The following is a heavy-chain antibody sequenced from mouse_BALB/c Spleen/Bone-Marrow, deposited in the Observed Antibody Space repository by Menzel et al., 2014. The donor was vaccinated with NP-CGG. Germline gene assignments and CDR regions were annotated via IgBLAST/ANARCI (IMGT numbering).Heavy chain of an antibody. Sequence: QVQLQQSGAELVKPGASMKMSCKASGYTFTSYNLHWIKQTPGQGLEWIGAIYPGNGDTSYNQRFKGKATLTTDKSSNTAHMQLSSLTSEDSAVYYCAREGRSHFDHWGQGSTLTVSS. CDR3: AREGRSHFDH. J-gene: IGHJ2*01. CDR1: GYTFTSYN. CDR2: IYPGNGDT. V-gene: IGHV1-12*01.